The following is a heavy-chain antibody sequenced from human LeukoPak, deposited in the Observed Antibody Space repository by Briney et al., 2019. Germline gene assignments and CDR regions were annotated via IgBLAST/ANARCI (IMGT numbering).Heavy chain of an antibody. D-gene: IGHD5-12*01. CDR3: ARGSSGYADFDY. CDR2: IYHSGST. Sequence: SQTLSLTCAVSGGSISSGGYSWSRIRQPPGKGLEWIGYIYHSGSTYYNPSLKSRVTISVDRSKNQFSLKLSSVTAADTAVYYCARGSSGYADFDYWGQGTLVTVSS. J-gene: IGHJ4*02. CDR1: GGSISSGGYS. V-gene: IGHV4-30-2*01.